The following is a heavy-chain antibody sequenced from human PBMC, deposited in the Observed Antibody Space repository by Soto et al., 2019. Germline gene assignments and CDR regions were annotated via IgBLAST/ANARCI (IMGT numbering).Heavy chain of an antibody. CDR1: GFTFSDYY. V-gene: IGHV3-11*05. J-gene: IGHJ4*02. CDR2: ISSSSSYT. CDR3: AKEVVGATRPSDY. D-gene: IGHD1-26*01. Sequence: GGSLRLSCAAFGFTFSDYYMSWISQAPGKGLEWVSYISSSSSYTNYADSVKGRFTISRDNAKNSLYLQMNSLRAEDTAVYYCAKEVVGATRPSDYWGQGTLVTVSS.